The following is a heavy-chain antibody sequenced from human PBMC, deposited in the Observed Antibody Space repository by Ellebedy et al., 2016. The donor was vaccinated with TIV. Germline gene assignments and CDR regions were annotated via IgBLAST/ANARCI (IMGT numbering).Heavy chain of an antibody. Sequence: PGGSLRLSCAASGFTFDDSAMHWVRQAPGKGLEWVSGISWNSGTIGYADSVKGRFTISRDNAKNSLYLQMNTLRTKDTALYYCAKGSTTVTRGCFDYWGQGTLVTVSP. J-gene: IGHJ4*02. CDR3: AKGSTTVTRGCFDY. CDR1: GFTFDDSA. D-gene: IGHD4-17*01. CDR2: ISWNSGTI. V-gene: IGHV3-9*01.